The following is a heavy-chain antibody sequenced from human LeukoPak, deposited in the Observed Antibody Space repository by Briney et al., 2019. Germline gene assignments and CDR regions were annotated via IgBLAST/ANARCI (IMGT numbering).Heavy chain of an antibody. V-gene: IGHV3-30*18. D-gene: IGHD6-19*01. CDR1: GFTFSSYG. J-gene: IGHJ4*02. CDR2: ISYDGFNP. CDR3: AKVKEMYSSGSYYFGY. Sequence: GRSLRLSCAASGFTFSSYGMHWVRQAPGKGLEWVAVISYDGFNPYYADSVKGRFTISRDNSKNTLWLQMNSLRAEDTAVYYCAKVKEMYSSGSYYFGYWGQGTLVTVSS.